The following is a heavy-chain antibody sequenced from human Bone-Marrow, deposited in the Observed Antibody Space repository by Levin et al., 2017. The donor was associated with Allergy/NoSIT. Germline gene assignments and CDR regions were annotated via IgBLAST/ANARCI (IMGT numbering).Heavy chain of an antibody. CDR2: ISGSGGST. CDR1: GFTFSSYA. Sequence: GGSLRLSCAASGFTFSSYAMSWVRQAPGKGLEWVSVISGSGGSTYYADSVKGRFTISRDNSKNTLYVQMNSLRAEDTAVYYCAKGFCTGDVCYDYMDVWGKGTTVTVSS. CDR3: AKGFCTGDVCYDYMDV. V-gene: IGHV3-23*01. J-gene: IGHJ6*03. D-gene: IGHD2-8*02.